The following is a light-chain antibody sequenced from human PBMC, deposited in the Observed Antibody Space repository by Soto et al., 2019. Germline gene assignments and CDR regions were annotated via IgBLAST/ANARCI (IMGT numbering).Light chain of an antibody. J-gene: IGKJ4*01. V-gene: IGKV3-15*01. CDR1: QNINSN. Sequence: EVVMTQSPVGLSVSPGEGATLSCRASQNINSNLAWYQQKPGQAPRLLIHGASTRATGIPARFSGSGSGTEFTLTISRLQSEDFAVYYCQQSDTWPLTFGGGTKVEIK. CDR3: QQSDTWPLT. CDR2: GAS.